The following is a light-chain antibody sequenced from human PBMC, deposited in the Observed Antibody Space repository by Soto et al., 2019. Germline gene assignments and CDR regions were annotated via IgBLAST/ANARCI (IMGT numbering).Light chain of an antibody. CDR1: TSDIGINT. CDR3: AAWDDSLNGLI. CDR2: TNT. J-gene: IGLJ2*01. Sequence: QSVLTQPPSASGTPGQRVTIYCSGTTSDIGINTVSWYQQLPGTAPNLLMYTNTQRPSGVPDRFSGSKSGTSASLAISGLQSEDEADYYCAAWDDSLNGLIFGGGTKLTVL. V-gene: IGLV1-44*01.